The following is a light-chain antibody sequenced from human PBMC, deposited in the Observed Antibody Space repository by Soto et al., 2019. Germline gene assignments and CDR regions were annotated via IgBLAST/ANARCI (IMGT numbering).Light chain of an antibody. CDR2: GAS. J-gene: IGKJ4*01. CDR3: QQYNNWPRAT. CDR1: QSVSSN. V-gene: IGKV3-15*01. Sequence: EIVMTQSPGTLSASPGERVTFSCRASQSVSSNLAWYQQKPGQAPRLLIYGASTRATGIPARFSGSGSGTEFTLTISSLQSEDFAVYYCQQYNNWPRATFGGGTKVDI.